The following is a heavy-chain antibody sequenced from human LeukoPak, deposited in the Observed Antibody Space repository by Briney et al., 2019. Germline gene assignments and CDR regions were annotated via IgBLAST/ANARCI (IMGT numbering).Heavy chain of an antibody. CDR3: ARDRDGDYYYFDY. V-gene: IGHV3-74*01. CDR2: ISNDGKIA. Sequence: GGSLRLSCVTSGFTFSDRWMHWVRQAPGKGLVWVSRISNDGKIASYADSVKGRFTIARDDAQNTLYLQMDSLRDEDTAVYYCARDRDGDYYYFDYWGQGTLVTVSS. J-gene: IGHJ4*02. D-gene: IGHD4-17*01. CDR1: GFTFSDRW.